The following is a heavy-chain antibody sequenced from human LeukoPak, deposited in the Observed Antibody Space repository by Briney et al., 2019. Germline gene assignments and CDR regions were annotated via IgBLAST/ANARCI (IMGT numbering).Heavy chain of an antibody. CDR3: ARESLTARALYYFDY. CDR1: GFTFSDYY. Sequence: GGSLRLSCAASGFTFSDYYMSWIRQAPGKGLEWVSYISSSGSSIDYADSLKGRFTISRDNAKNSLYLQMNSLRAEDTAVYYCARESLTARALYYFDYWGQGTLVTVSS. J-gene: IGHJ4*02. D-gene: IGHD4/OR15-4a*01. CDR2: ISSSGSSI. V-gene: IGHV3-11*04.